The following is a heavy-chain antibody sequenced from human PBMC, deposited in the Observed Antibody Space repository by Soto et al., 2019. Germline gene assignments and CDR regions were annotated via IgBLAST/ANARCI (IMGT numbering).Heavy chain of an antibody. J-gene: IGHJ4*02. CDR1: GYTFSSYD. Sequence: QVQLVQSGAEVKKPGASVKVSCKASGYTFSSYDINWVRQATGQGLEWMGWLNPNSGDTRSAQKFHGRVTLTRNTYRETAYIESSSRSVQDGAVLYCASSGGGCYLCWCEVTWVPVSS. CDR3: ASSGGGCYLC. D-gene: IGHD2-15*01. V-gene: IGHV1-8*01. CDR2: LNPNSGDT.